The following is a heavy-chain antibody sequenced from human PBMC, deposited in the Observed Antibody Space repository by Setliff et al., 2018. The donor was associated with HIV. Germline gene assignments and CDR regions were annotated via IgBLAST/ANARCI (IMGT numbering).Heavy chain of an antibody. CDR2: VYHSGST. CDR3: SNWNTTVDADS. V-gene: IGHV4-38-2*02. D-gene: IGHD1-1*01. J-gene: IGHJ4*02. Sequence: KASETLSLTCTVSGYSVNSDYLWCWIRQPPGKGLEWIGSVYHSGSTYYNPSLKGRVTTSIDTSKNQFSLNLNSVTAADTAVYYCSNWNTTVDADSWGQGTLVTVSS. CDR1: GYSVNSDYL.